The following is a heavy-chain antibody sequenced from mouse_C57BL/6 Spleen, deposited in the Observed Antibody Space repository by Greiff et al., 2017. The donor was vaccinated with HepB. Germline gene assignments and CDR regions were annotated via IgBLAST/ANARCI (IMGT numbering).Heavy chain of an antibody. CDR1: GFTFSSYA. Sequence: DVKLVESGGGLVKPGGSLKLSCAASGFTFSSYAMSWVRQTPEKRLEWVATISDGGSYTYYPDNVKGRFTISRDNAKNNLYLQMSHLKSEDTAMYYGASVWDEDYFDYWGQGTTLTVSS. J-gene: IGHJ2*01. V-gene: IGHV5-4*03. CDR3: ASVWDEDYFDY. D-gene: IGHD4-1*01. CDR2: ISDGGSYT.